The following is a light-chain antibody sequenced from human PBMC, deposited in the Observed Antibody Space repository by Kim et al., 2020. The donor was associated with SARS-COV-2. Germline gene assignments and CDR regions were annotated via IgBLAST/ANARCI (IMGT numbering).Light chain of an antibody. CDR3: QQFDNLPT. CDR1: QDINRY. J-gene: IGKJ3*01. Sequence: DIQMTQSPSSQSASVGERVTITCQASQDINRYLNWYQQKPGKAPKLLISDASNLETGVPSRFSGSGSGTDFTFTISSLQPEDVATYYFQQFDNLPTFGPGTKVDIK. CDR2: DAS. V-gene: IGKV1-33*01.